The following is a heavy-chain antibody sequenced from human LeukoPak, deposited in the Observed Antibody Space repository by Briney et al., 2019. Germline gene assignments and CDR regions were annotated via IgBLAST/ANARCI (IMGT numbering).Heavy chain of an antibody. CDR3: ARGQRKYSYGFPPDYYYYYGMDV. Sequence: SETLSLTCADYGGSFSGYYWSWIRQPPGKGLEWIGEINHSGSTNYNPSLKSRVTISVDTSKNQFSLKLSSVTAADTAVYYCARGQRKYSYGFPPDYYYYYGMDVWGQGTTVTVSS. D-gene: IGHD5-18*01. J-gene: IGHJ6*02. CDR1: GGSFSGYY. V-gene: IGHV4-34*01. CDR2: INHSGST.